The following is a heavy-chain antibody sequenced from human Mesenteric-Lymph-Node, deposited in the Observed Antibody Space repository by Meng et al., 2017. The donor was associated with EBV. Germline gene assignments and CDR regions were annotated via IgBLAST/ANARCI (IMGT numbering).Heavy chain of an antibody. V-gene: IGHV3-11*01. J-gene: IGHJ4*02. D-gene: IGHD7-27*01. CDR2: ISSSGSTI. CDR1: GFTVSDYY. CDR3: ARGGLTGFDY. Sequence: VQLVGSGVGFVKPEGSLCISSASPGFTVSDYYMSWIHQAPGKGLEWVSYISSSGSTIYYADSVKGRFTISRDNAKNSLYLQMNSLRAEDTAVYYCARGGLTGFDYWGQGTLVTVSS.